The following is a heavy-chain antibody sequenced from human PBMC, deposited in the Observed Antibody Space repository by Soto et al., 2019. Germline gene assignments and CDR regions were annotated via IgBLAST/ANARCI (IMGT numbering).Heavy chain of an antibody. V-gene: IGHV4-59*01. D-gene: IGHD2-15*01. J-gene: IGHJ4*02. CDR3: AGLRGYAGSPIDY. CDR1: GGSIISGY. CDR2: ISYSGNT. Sequence: TLSLTCTVSGGSIISGYWSWIRQPPGKGLEWIGYISYSGNTNYNPSLKSRVTMSVDTPKNQFSLRLSSVTTADTAVYYCAGLRGYAGSPIDYWGQGTLVTVSS.